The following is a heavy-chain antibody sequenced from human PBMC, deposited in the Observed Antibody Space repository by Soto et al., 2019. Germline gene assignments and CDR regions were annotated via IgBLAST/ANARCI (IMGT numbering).Heavy chain of an antibody. V-gene: IGHV3-23*01. D-gene: IGHD3-10*01. J-gene: IGHJ5*02. CDR3: XXXXXTARTGGSGNYVWFDP. Sequence: EVQLLESGGGLVQPGGSLRLSCVVSGLNFRNYGMSWVRLAPGKGLEWVSVISNSGGTTYYADSVKGRFTISRDNFRSXXXLXXXXXXXXXXXXXXXXXXXXTARTGGSGNYVWFDPWGQGTQVTVSS. CDR2: ISNSGGTT. CDR1: GLNFRNYG.